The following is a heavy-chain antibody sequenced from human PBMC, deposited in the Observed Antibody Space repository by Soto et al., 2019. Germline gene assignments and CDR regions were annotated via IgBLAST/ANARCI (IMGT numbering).Heavy chain of an antibody. V-gene: IGHV3-33*01. J-gene: IGHJ4*02. CDR3: ARDLGYNSGHPFDY. D-gene: IGHD1-20*01. CDR1: GFTFRSYT. Sequence: GGSLRLSCAASGFTFRSYTMHWVRQAPGKGLEWVALTWHDETNKYYADSVKGRFTISRDNSRNTLYLQMNSLRAEDTAVYYCARDLGYNSGHPFDYWGQGTLVTVSS. CDR2: TWHDETNK.